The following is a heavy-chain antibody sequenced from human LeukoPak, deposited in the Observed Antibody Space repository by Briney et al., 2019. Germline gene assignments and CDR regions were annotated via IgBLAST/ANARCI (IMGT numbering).Heavy chain of an antibody. CDR3: ARGYSSGLYGAEYFHH. J-gene: IGHJ1*01. D-gene: IGHD6-19*01. CDR1: GFTFSSYS. Sequence: KPGGSLRLSCAASGFTFSSYSMNWVRQAPGKGLEWVSSISSSSSFIYYADSVKGRFTISRDNAENSLYLKMNSLRAEDTAVYYCARGYSSGLYGAEYFHHWGQGTLVTVS. V-gene: IGHV3-21*01. CDR2: ISSSSSFI.